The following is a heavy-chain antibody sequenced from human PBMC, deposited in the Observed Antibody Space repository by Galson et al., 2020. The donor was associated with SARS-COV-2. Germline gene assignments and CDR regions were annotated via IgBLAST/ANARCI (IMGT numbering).Heavy chain of an antibody. Sequence: GGSLRLSCAVSGFTFRSYAMSWVRQAPGKGLEWVSAMSGDGDSTYYEDSVKGRFTISRDTSKSTLYLQMNSLRAEDTAIYYCAKRMGCGLGAKDGDFWGQGTLVTVSS. D-gene: IGHD1-26*01. V-gene: IGHV3-23*01. CDR2: MSGDGDST. CDR1: GFTFRSYA. CDR3: AKRMGCGLGAKDGDF. J-gene: IGHJ4*02.